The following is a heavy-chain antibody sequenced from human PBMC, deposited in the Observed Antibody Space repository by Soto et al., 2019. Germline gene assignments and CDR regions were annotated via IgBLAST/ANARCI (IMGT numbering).Heavy chain of an antibody. CDR2: IYYSGST. J-gene: IGHJ4*02. CDR1: GGSISSYY. V-gene: IGHV4-59*08. Sequence: ETLSLTCTVSGGSISSYYWSWIRQPPGKGLEWIGYIYYSGSTNYNPSLKSRVTISVDTSENQFSLKLSSVTAADTAVYYCARRYSSSFDYWGQGTLVTVSS. CDR3: ARRYSSSFDY. D-gene: IGHD6-13*01.